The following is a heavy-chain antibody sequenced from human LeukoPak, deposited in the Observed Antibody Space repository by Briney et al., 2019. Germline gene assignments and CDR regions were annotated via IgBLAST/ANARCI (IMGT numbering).Heavy chain of an antibody. Sequence: HPGGSLRLSCAASGVTFRSYGMHWVRQAPGKGLEWVALISSDGNDKLYGDSVRGRFTISRDDSKSTLYLQMNNLRAEDTAVYYCTTKVIRGNSGDDYDDWGQGTLVTVSS. CDR2: ISSDGNDK. V-gene: IGHV3-30*03. CDR3: TTKVIRGNSGDDYDD. CDR1: GVTFRSYG. D-gene: IGHD5-12*01. J-gene: IGHJ4*02.